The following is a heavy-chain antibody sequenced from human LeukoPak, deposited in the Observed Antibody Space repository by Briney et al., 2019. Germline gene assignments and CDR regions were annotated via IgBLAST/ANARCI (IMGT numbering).Heavy chain of an antibody. D-gene: IGHD3-22*01. CDR3: ARGPYYYDSSGAESDY. V-gene: IGHV3-48*03. CDR2: ISSSGSTI. CDR1: GFTFSSYE. J-gene: IGHJ4*02. Sequence: GGSLRLSCAASGFTFSSYEMNWVRQAPGKGLEWVSYISSSGSTIYYADSVKGRFTISRDNAKNSLYLQMNSLRAEDTAVYYCARGPYYYDSSGAESDYWGQGTLVTVSS.